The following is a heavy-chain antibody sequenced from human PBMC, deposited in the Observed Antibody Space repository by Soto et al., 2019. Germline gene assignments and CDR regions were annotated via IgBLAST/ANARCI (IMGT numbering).Heavy chain of an antibody. J-gene: IGHJ6*02. D-gene: IGHD3-3*01. V-gene: IGHV3-48*02. CDR3: ARDSRFLEWLLYQFAGHYYYYYGMDV. CDR2: ISSSSSTI. Sequence: PGGFLRLSCAASGVTFISYSMNWVRQAPGKGLEWVSYISSSSSTIYYADSVKGRFTISRDNAKNSLYLQMNSLRDEDTAVYYCARDSRFLEWLLYQFAGHYYYYYGMDVWGQGTTVTVSS. CDR1: GVTFISYS.